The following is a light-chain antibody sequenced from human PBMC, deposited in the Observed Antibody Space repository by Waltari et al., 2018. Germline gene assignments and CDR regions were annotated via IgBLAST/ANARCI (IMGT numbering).Light chain of an antibody. CDR3: SSYAVSNTYI. V-gene: IGLV2-11*01. J-gene: IGLJ1*01. CDR1: SSDIGGYNY. CDR2: DVS. Sequence: QAALTQPPSVSGSPGQSVTISCTGTSSDIGGYNYVSWYQQHPGKVPRLMIYDVSKRPSGVSDRFSGSKSGNTASLTISGLQAEDEADYYCSSYAVSNTYIFGTGTRLTVL.